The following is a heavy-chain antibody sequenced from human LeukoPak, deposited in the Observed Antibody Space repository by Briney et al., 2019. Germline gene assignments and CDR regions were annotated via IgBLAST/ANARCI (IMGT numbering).Heavy chain of an antibody. J-gene: IGHJ5*02. CDR2: ISYEGDST. V-gene: IGHV3-30*03. CDR1: GFIFRIYG. D-gene: IGHD4-11*01. Sequence: PGGSLRLSCAASGFIFRIYGMHWVRQAPGKRLEWVALISYEGDSTYYADSVKGRFTISRDNSKDMLYLQMNSLRAEDTAVYYCARNYSDYRLTWWFDPWGQGTLVTVSA. CDR3: ARNYSDYRLTWWFDP.